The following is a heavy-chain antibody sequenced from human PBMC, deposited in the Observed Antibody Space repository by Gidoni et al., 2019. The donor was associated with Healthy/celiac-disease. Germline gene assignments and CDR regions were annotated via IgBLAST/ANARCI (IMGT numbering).Heavy chain of an antibody. CDR2: INHSGST. CDR3: ARRITMVRGVGWFDP. CDR1: GGSFGGYY. Sequence: QVQLQQWGAGLLKPSETLSLTCAVYGGSFGGYYWSWIRQPPGKGLEWIGEINHSGSTNYNPSLKSRVTISVDTSKNQFSLKLSSVTAADTAVYYCARRITMVRGVGWFDPWGQGTLVTVSS. D-gene: IGHD3-10*01. V-gene: IGHV4-34*01. J-gene: IGHJ5*02.